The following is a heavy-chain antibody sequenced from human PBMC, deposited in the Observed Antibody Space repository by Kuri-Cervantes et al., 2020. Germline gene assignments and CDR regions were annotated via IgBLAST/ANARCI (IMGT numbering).Heavy chain of an antibody. D-gene: IGHD3-3*01. CDR1: GASISSINYY. CDR2: IYYSGST. Sequence: SETLSLTCTVSGASISSINYYWGWIRQPPGKGLEWIGNIYYSGSTNYNPSLKSRVTISVDTSKNQFSLKLSSVTAADTAVYYCARHFWSGSGWFDPWGQGTLVTVSS. J-gene: IGHJ5*02. CDR3: ARHFWSGSGWFDP. V-gene: IGHV4-39*01.